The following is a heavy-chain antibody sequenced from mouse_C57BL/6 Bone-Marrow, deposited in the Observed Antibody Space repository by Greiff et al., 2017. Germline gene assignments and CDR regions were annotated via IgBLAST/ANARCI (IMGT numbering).Heavy chain of an antibody. CDR1: GYTFTSYW. D-gene: IGHD4-1*01. CDR2: IDPSDSYT. J-gene: IGHJ2*01. Sequence: QVQLQQSGAELVMPGASVKLSCKASGYTFTSYWMHWVKQRPGQGLEWIGEIDPSDSYTNYNQKFKGKSTLTVDTSSSTAYMQLSSLTSEDSAVYYCARWGLGDYWGQGTTLTVSS. CDR3: ARWGLGDY. V-gene: IGHV1-69*01.